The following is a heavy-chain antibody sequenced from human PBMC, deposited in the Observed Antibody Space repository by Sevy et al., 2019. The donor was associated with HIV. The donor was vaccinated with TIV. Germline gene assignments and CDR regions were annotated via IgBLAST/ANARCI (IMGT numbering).Heavy chain of an antibody. Sequence: GGSLRLSCAASGFTFSSYAMNWVRLAPGKGLEWVSAVSGSGGSTYYADSAKGRFTISRDNSKSTLYLQMNSLRAEDTGLYYCAKDQVESSGYYPLGAFDIWGQGTVVTVSS. J-gene: IGHJ3*02. D-gene: IGHD3-22*01. CDR2: VSGSGGST. V-gene: IGHV3-23*01. CDR1: GFTFSSYA. CDR3: AKDQVESSGYYPLGAFDI.